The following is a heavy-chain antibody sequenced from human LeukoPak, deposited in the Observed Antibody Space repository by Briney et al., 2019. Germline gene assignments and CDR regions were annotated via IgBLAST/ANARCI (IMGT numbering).Heavy chain of an antibody. CDR1: GFSFSTYG. V-gene: IGHV3-23*01. D-gene: IGHD1-26*01. CDR2: ITGSGGST. CDR3: TKGPGCGSPVGDWFAP. Sequence: PGGSLRLSCAASGFSFSTYGMHWVRQAPGKGLEWVSSITGSGGSTYYADSVKGRFTISRDNSRDTLYLQMNSLRAEDTAVYWCTKGPGCGSPVGDWFAPWGQGTLVTVSS. J-gene: IGHJ5*02.